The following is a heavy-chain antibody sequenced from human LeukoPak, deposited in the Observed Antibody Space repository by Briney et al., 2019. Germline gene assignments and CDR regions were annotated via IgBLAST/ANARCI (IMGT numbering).Heavy chain of an antibody. D-gene: IGHD6-13*01. J-gene: IGHJ4*02. CDR3: EKDLRIATTGSFDY. Sequence: GGSLRLSCAASGFTFIIYAMSWVRQAPGKGLECVSYISDSGGSTYDADSGKGRFTSSRDNSKNTLSLQMTSLSAEATDVYYCEKDLRIATTGSFDYWGQGTLVPVSS. CDR2: ISDSGGST. V-gene: IGHV3-23*01. CDR1: GFTFIIYA.